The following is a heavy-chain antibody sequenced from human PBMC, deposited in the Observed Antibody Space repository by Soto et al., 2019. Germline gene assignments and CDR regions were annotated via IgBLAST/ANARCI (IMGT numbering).Heavy chain of an antibody. Sequence: GGSLRLSCAASGFTFSSYGMHWVRQAPGKGLEWVAVIWYDGSNKYYADSVKGRFTISRDNSKNTLYLQMNSLRAEDTAVYYCARDHVPYGDYVSFDYWGQGTLVTVSS. CDR3: ARDHVPYGDYVSFDY. J-gene: IGHJ4*02. D-gene: IGHD4-17*01. CDR2: IWYDGSNK. CDR1: GFTFSSYG. V-gene: IGHV3-33*01.